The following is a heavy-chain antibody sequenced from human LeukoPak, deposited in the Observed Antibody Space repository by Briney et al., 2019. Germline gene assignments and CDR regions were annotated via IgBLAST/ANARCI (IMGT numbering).Heavy chain of an antibody. D-gene: IGHD6-19*01. Sequence: PGGSLRLSCAASGFTFDDYATHWVRQAPGKGLEWVSLISWDGGSTYYADSVKGRFTISRDNSKNSLYLQMNSLRAEDTALYYCAKSRHSSGWYKGGMYFDYWGQGTLVTVSS. CDR1: GFTFDDYA. CDR3: AKSRHSSGWYKGGMYFDY. J-gene: IGHJ4*02. CDR2: ISWDGGST. V-gene: IGHV3-43D*03.